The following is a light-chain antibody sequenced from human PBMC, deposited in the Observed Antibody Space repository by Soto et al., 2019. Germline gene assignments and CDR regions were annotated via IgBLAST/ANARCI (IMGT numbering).Light chain of an antibody. CDR1: QSVSRN. CDR3: QQYNNWPPKT. Sequence: EIVMTQSPATLSVSPGERATLSCRASQSVSRNLAWYQQKPGQAPRLLIYGASTRATGIPARFSGSVSGTEFTLTSSSLQSEDFEVYYCQQYNNWPPKTFGQGTKLEIQ. V-gene: IGKV3-15*01. J-gene: IGKJ1*01. CDR2: GAS.